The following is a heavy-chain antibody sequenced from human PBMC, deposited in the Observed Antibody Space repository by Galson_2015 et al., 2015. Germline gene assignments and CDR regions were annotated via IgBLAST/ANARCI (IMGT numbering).Heavy chain of an antibody. V-gene: IGHV4-38-2*01. J-gene: IGHJ5*02. CDR2: IYHSGST. CDR3: ARKTTVTTLLNWFDP. CDR1: GYSISSGYY. D-gene: IGHD4-17*01. Sequence: ETLSLTCAVSGYSISSGYYWGWIRQPPGKGLEWIGYIYHSGSTYYNPSLKSRVTISVDRSKNQFSLKLSSVTAADTAVYYCARKTTVTTLLNWFDPWGQGTLVTVSS.